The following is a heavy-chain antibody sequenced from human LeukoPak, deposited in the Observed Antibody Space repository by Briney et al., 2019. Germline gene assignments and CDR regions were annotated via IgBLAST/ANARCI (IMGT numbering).Heavy chain of an antibody. CDR2: IYPGDSDI. CDR3: ARHRTSGWSRVFDY. J-gene: IGHJ4*02. CDR1: GYTFNRFW. D-gene: IGHD6-19*01. V-gene: IGHV5-51*01. Sequence: ESLKISCKGSGYTFNRFWIAWVRQLPGKGLGWMGIIYPGDSDIRYSPSFQGQVTISADESITTAYLQWSSLKTSDTAVYYCARHRTSGWSRVFDYWGQGTLVTVSS.